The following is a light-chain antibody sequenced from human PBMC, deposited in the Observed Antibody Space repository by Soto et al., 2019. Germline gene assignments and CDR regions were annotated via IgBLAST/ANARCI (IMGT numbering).Light chain of an antibody. V-gene: IGKV1-33*01. CDR3: QQYDNFRIT. Sequence: DIQMTQSPSSLSASVGDRVTITCQASHDISNYLNWYQQKPGKAPKLLIYDASNLERGVPSRFSGSGSGTDFTCTISSLQPEDIATYYCQQYDNFRITFGPGTKVEIK. CDR1: HDISNY. J-gene: IGKJ3*01. CDR2: DAS.